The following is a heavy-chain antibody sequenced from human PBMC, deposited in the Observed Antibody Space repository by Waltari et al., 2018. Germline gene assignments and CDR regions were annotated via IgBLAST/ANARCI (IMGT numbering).Heavy chain of an antibody. CDR3: ARGVIYGDYADY. J-gene: IGHJ4*02. CDR2: IYYSVST. D-gene: IGHD4-17*01. V-gene: IGHV4-39*07. CDR1: GGSISSSSYY. Sequence: QLQLQESVPGLVKPSETLSLTCTVSGGSISSSSYYWGWIRQPPGKGLEWIGSIYYSVSTYYNPSPMRRVTISVDTSKNQFSLKLSSVTAADTAVYYCARGVIYGDYADYWGQGTLVTVSS.